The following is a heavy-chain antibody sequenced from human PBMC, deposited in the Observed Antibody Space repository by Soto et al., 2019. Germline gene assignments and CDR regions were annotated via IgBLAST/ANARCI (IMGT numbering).Heavy chain of an antibody. J-gene: IGHJ4*02. CDR2: ISGSSSYT. CDR3: ARCRDISSRGYSYGYVDY. D-gene: IGHD5-18*01. V-gene: IGHV3-11*06. Sequence: RQAPGEGVEWVSAISGSSSYTNYADSVKGRFTISRDNAKNSLYLQMNSLRAEDTAVYYCARCRDISSRGYSYGYVDYWGQGTLVTVSS.